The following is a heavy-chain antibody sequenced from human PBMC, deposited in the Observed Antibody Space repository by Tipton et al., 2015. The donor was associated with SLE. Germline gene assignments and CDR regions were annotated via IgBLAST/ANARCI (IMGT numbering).Heavy chain of an antibody. V-gene: IGHV4-39*07. CDR2: INYSGTT. J-gene: IGHJ5*02. D-gene: IGHD3-3*01. CDR1: GDSISNNNYY. CDR3: AKDSGDYDFGQDP. Sequence: TLSLTCTISGDSISNNNYYWGWIRQPPGEGLELIGNINYSGTTYYNPSLKTRVTISVDASKTQFSLRLTSVTAADTAVYYCAKDSGDYDFGQDPWGRGTLVTVSS.